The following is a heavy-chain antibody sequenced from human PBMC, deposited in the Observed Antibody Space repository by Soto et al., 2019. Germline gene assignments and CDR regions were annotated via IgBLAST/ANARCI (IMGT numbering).Heavy chain of an antibody. CDR2: INPNGGAT. CDR3: ARESGGATATLDYYYFYMDV. Sequence: QVQLVQSGAEVGKPGASVKVSCKTSGDSFNAYYLHWVRQAPGQGLEWLGWINPNGGATKYAQKFRGRVAMTRDTSIRTAYMELTSLRSDDTAIYFCARESGGATATLDYYYFYMDVWGQGTTVTVSS. CDR1: GDSFNAYY. J-gene: IGHJ6*03. D-gene: IGHD5-12*01. V-gene: IGHV1-2*02.